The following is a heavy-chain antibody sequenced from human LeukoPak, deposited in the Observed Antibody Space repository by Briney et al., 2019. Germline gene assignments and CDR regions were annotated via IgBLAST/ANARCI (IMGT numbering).Heavy chain of an antibody. D-gene: IGHD3-22*01. CDR2: IYYSGST. CDR3: ARDRHYNDNSGYYYYYYMDV. Sequence: PSETLSLTCTVSGGSISSNNYYWGWIRQPPGKGLEWIGTIYYSGSTYYNPSLKSRVTISVDTSKNQFSLKLSSVTAADTAVYYCARDRHYNDNSGYYYYYYMDVWGKGITVTVSS. V-gene: IGHV4-39*07. CDR1: GGSISSNNYY. J-gene: IGHJ6*03.